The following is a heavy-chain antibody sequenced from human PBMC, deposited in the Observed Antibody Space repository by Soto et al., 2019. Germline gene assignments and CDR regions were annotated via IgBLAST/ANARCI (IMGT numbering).Heavy chain of an antibody. V-gene: IGHV1-8*01. CDR2: MNPNSGNT. CDR3: ALGQFTGYSSSWYSNWFDP. D-gene: IGHD6-13*01. J-gene: IGHJ5*02. CDR1: GYTFTSYD. Sequence: QVQLVQSGAEVKKPGASVKVSCKASGYTFTSYDINWVRQATGQGLEWMGWMNPNSGNTVYAQKFQGRVTMNRNTYISTAYMELSSLRSEDTAVYYCALGQFTGYSSSWYSNWFDPCGQGTLVTVSS.